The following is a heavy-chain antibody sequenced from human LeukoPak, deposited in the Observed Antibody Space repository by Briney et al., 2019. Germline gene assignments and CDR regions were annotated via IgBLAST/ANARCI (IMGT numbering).Heavy chain of an antibody. Sequence: GGSLRLSCAASGFTFSSYDMNWVRQAPGRGLEWVSSISRTGSYIYYADSVKGRFTISRDYAQNSLYLQMSSLRVEDTAVYYCARVLETDCRGGSCYSGLDYWGQGTLVTVSS. CDR1: GFTFSSYD. D-gene: IGHD2-15*01. CDR3: ARVLETDCRGGSCYSGLDY. V-gene: IGHV3-21*01. J-gene: IGHJ4*02. CDR2: ISRTGSYI.